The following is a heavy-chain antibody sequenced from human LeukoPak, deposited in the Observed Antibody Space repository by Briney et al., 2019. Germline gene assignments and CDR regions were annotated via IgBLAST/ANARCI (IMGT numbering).Heavy chain of an antibody. Sequence: SETLSLTCAVSGDSLSSHYWTWIRQPPGRGLEWIGYISYIGTTNYNPSLKSRVTISIDTSKNQFSLKLSSVTTADTAVYYCARDLVTVTKGFDIWGLGTMDSVSS. CDR1: GDSLSSHY. V-gene: IGHV4-59*11. CDR2: ISYIGTT. CDR3: ARDLVTVTKGFDI. J-gene: IGHJ3*02. D-gene: IGHD4-17*01.